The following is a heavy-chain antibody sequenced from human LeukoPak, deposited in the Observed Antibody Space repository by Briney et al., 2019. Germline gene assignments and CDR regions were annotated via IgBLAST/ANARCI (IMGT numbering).Heavy chain of an antibody. CDR2: IDYRGST. CDR1: GDSISTYY. J-gene: IGHJ3*02. Sequence: SETLSLTCTVSGDSISTYYWSWIRQPPGKGLEWIAYIDYRGSTAYNPSLRSRVTISVDTSRNQFSLKLSSVTAADTAVYYCARSRSGYSYDHAAFEIWGQGTMVTVSS. CDR3: ARSRSGYSYDHAAFEI. D-gene: IGHD5-18*01. V-gene: IGHV4-59*01.